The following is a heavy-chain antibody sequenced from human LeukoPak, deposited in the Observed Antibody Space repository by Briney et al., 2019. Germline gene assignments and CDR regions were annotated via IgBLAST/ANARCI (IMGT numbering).Heavy chain of an antibody. CDR3: AREGRFYDSSGYYSGAFDI. Sequence: GGSLRLSCAASGFTFSSYAMSWVRQAPGKGLEWVSAISGSGGSTYYADSVKGRFTISRDNSKNTLYPQMNSLRAEDTAVYYCAREGRFYDSSGYYSGAFDIWGQGTMVTVSS. D-gene: IGHD3-22*01. V-gene: IGHV3-23*01. CDR2: ISGSGGST. CDR1: GFTFSSYA. J-gene: IGHJ3*02.